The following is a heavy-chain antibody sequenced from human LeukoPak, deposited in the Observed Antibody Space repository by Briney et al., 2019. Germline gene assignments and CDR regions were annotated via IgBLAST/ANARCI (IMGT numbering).Heavy chain of an antibody. Sequence: GGSLRLSCAASGFTFSSYAMSWVRQAPGKGLEWVSAISGSGGSTYYADSVKGRFTISRDNSKNTLYLQMNSLRAEDTAVYYCAKDPQGSGCGDSFYYYGMDVWGQGTTVAVSS. CDR1: GFTFSSYA. CDR3: AKDPQGSGCGDSFYYYGMDV. J-gene: IGHJ6*02. V-gene: IGHV3-23*01. CDR2: ISGSGGST. D-gene: IGHD6-19*01.